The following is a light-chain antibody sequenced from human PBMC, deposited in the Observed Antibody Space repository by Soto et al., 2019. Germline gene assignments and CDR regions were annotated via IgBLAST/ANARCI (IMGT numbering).Light chain of an antibody. CDR3: RPYTSITTESV. CDR2: EVT. V-gene: IGLV2-14*01. J-gene: IGLJ1*01. CDR1: SSDVGAYYF. Sequence: QSAVTHPVSVSRAPGQSITISCPGYSSDVGAYYFVSWYQHRPGKAPKLILYEVTTRPSAMSSRFSGSKYGNTASLTISGLQADDEPDDKCRPYTSITTESVLGTAPTVTV.